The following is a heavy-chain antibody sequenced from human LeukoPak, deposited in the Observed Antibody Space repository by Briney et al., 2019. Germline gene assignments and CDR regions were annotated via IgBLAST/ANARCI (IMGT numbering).Heavy chain of an antibody. V-gene: IGHV4-59*01. CDR2: IYYSGST. D-gene: IGHD3-22*01. CDR1: GGSITSYY. CDR3: AREGSRRYYDSSGYSRYFQR. J-gene: IGHJ1*01. Sequence: SETLSLTCTVSGGSITSYYWSWIRQPPGKGLEWIGYIYYSGSTNYNPSLKSRVTISVDTSKNQFSLKLSSVTAADTAVYYCAREGSRRYYDSSGYSRYFQRWGQGTLVTVSS.